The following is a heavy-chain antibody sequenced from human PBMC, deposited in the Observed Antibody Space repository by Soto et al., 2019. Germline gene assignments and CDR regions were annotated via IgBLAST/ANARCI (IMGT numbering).Heavy chain of an antibody. CDR3: AKAPTNYGSGSYYYY. V-gene: IGHV3-23*01. J-gene: IGHJ4*02. CDR1: GFTFSSYA. Sequence: EVQLLESGGGLVQPGGSLRLSCAASGFTFSSYAMSWVRQAPGKGLEWVSAICGSGGSTYYADSVKGRFTISRDNSKNTLYLQMNSLRAEDTAVYYCAKAPTNYGSGSYYYYWGQGTLVTVSS. CDR2: ICGSGGST. D-gene: IGHD3-10*01.